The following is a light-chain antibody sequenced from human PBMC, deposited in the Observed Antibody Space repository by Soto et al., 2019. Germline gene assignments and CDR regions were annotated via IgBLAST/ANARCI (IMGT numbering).Light chain of an antibody. CDR1: TSNIGAGYD. CDR3: QSYDNTLSGPIYV. Sequence: QSVLTQPPSVSGALGQRVTISCTGITSNIGAGYDVHWYQLLPGRAPKLLIYGNTNRPSGVPDRFSASKSATSASLAITGLQAEDEAIYYCQSYDNTLSGPIYVFGTGTKVTV. J-gene: IGLJ1*01. V-gene: IGLV1-40*01. CDR2: GNT.